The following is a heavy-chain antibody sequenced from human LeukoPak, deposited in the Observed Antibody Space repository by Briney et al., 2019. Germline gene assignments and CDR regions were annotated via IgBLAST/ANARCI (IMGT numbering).Heavy chain of an antibody. CDR1: GGSLSSGGYS. V-gene: IGHV4-30-2*01. Sequence: SQTLSLTCAVSGGSLSSGGYSWRWIRQPPGTGLEWIGYIYHSGSTYYNPSLKSRVTISVDRSKNQFSLKLSSVTAADTAVYYCARGGGAGTRIHRGFDYWGQGTLVTVSS. D-gene: IGHD1-14*01. CDR3: ARGGGAGTRIHRGFDY. CDR2: IYHSGST. J-gene: IGHJ4*02.